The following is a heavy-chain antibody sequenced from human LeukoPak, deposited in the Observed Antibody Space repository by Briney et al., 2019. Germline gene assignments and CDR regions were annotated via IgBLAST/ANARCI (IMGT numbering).Heavy chain of an antibody. J-gene: IGHJ6*03. CDR3: ARDVEYSSSWYGGYYYYYMDV. CDR2: IYYSGST. D-gene: IGHD6-13*01. V-gene: IGHV4-39*07. Sequence: TSETLSLTCTVSGGSISSSSYYWGWIRQPPGKGLEWIGSIYYSGSTYYNPSLKSRVTISVDTSKNQFSLKLSSVTAADTAVYYCARDVEYSSSWYGGYYYYYMDVWGKGTTVTVSS. CDR1: GGSISSSSYY.